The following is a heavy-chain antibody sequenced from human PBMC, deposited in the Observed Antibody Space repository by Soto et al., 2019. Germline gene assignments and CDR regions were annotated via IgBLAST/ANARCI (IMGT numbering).Heavy chain of an antibody. V-gene: IGHV1-8*01. J-gene: IGHJ4*02. D-gene: IGHD2-15*01. CDR1: GYTFTSYD. CDR2: MNPNSGNT. CDR3: ARERGCSGGSCYFFDY. Sequence: QVQLVQSGAEVKKPGASVKVSCKASGYTFTSYDINWVRQATGQGLEWMGWMNPNSGNTAYAQKFQGRVTMTRNTSISTACMELSSLRSEDTAVYYCARERGCSGGSCYFFDYWGQGTLVTVSS.